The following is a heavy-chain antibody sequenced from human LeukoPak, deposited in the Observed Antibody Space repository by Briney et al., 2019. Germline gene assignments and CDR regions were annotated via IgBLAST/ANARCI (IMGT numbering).Heavy chain of an antibody. J-gene: IGHJ5*02. CDR2: IYYSGST. D-gene: IGHD2-2*01. Sequence: SETLSLTCTVSGGSISSGGYYWSWIRQHPGKGLEWIGYIYYSGSTYYNPSLKSRVTISVDTSKNQFSLKLSSVTAADTAVYYCARGDIVVVPAVIRDSWFDPWGQGTLVTVSS. V-gene: IGHV4-31*03. CDR3: ARGDIVVVPAVIRDSWFDP. CDR1: GGSISSGGYY.